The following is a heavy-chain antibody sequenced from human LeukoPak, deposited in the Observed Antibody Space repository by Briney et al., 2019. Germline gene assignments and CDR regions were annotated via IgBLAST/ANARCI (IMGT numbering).Heavy chain of an antibody. CDR2: INPNSGGT. Sequence: ASVKVSCKASGYTFTGYYMHWVRQAPGQGLEWTGWINPNSGGTNYAQKFQGRVTMTRDTSISTAYMELSRLRSDDTAVYYCARSYTAMAVGLDDWGQGTLVTVSS. CDR3: ARSYTAMAVGLDD. J-gene: IGHJ4*02. D-gene: IGHD5-18*01. CDR1: GYTFTGYY. V-gene: IGHV1-2*02.